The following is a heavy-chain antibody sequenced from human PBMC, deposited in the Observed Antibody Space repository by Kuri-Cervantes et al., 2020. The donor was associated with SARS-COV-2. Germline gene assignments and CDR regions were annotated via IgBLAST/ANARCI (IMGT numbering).Heavy chain of an antibody. V-gene: IGHV3-13*01. J-gene: IGHJ3*02. Sequence: GGSLRLSCAASGFTFSFDDMHWVRQATGKGLEWVSAIGPVGDTYYAGSVKGRFTISRENAKNSLNLQMNSLRAEDTAVYYCFRVGTAESWGAFDIWGQGTMVTVSS. CDR3: FRVGTAESWGAFDI. CDR1: GFTFSFDD. D-gene: IGHD2-2*01. CDR2: IGPVGDT.